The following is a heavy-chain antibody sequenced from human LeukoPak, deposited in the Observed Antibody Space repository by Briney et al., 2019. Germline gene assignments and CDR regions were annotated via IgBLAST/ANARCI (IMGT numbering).Heavy chain of an antibody. V-gene: IGHV3-30*03. Sequence: GGSLRLSCAASGFTFSSYGMHWVRQAPGKGLEWVAVISDDGSNDYYVDSVKGRFTISRDNSKNTLYLQMNSLRAEDTAVYYCAGGLLGCRRGSCYPTDYWGQGTLVTVSS. CDR2: ISDDGSND. D-gene: IGHD2-15*01. CDR1: GFTFSSYG. CDR3: AGGLLGCRRGSCYPTDY. J-gene: IGHJ4*02.